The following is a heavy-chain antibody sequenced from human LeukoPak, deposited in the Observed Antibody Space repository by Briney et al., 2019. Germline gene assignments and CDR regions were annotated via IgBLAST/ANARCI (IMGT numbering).Heavy chain of an antibody. Sequence: SETLSLTCAVSGGSISSSNWWSWVRQPPGKGLEWIGEIYHSGSTNYNPSLKSRVTISVDKSKNQFSLKLSSVTAADTAVYYCASWRDGYNFFDYWGQGTLVTVSS. V-gene: IGHV4-4*02. D-gene: IGHD5-24*01. CDR2: IYHSGST. J-gene: IGHJ4*02. CDR1: GGSISSSNW. CDR3: ASWRDGYNFFDY.